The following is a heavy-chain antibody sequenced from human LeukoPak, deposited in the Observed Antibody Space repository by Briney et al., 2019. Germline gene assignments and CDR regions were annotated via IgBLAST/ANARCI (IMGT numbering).Heavy chain of an antibody. Sequence: GGSLRLSFAASGFTFSSYGMHWVRQAPGKGLEWVAVIWYDGSNKYYADSVKGRFTISRDNSKNTLYLQMNSLRAEDTAVYYCASLLTVSYGMDVWGQGTTVTVSS. CDR3: ASLLTVSYGMDV. D-gene: IGHD4-11*01. CDR2: IWYDGSNK. J-gene: IGHJ6*02. CDR1: GFTFSSYG. V-gene: IGHV3-33*01.